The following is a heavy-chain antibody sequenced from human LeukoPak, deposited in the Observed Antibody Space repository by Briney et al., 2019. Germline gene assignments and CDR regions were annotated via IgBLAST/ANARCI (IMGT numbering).Heavy chain of an antibody. J-gene: IGHJ4*02. V-gene: IGHV3-48*03. CDR1: GFNFSDYE. Sequence: GGSLRLSCAASGFNFSDYEMNWLRQAPGKGLEWLSYTSTGGRTVKYADSVKGRFTISRDNARSSLYLQMTNLRVEDTDVYFCARGGTVTYYFDHWGQGILVAVSS. CDR2: TSTGGRTV. D-gene: IGHD4-17*01. CDR3: ARGGTVTYYFDH.